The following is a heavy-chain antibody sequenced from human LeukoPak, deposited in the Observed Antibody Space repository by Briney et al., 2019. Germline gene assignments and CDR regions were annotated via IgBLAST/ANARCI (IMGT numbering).Heavy chain of an antibody. V-gene: IGHV3-7*01. CDR1: GFTFSSYW. D-gene: IGHD6-19*01. J-gene: IGHJ4*02. CDR3: ARDRKWLAMYYFDY. Sequence: GGSLRLPCAASGFTFSSYWMSWVRQAPGKGLEWVANIKQDGSEKYYVDSVKGRFTISRDNAKNSLYLQMNSLRAEDTAVYYCARDRKWLAMYYFDYWGQGTLVTVSS. CDR2: IKQDGSEK.